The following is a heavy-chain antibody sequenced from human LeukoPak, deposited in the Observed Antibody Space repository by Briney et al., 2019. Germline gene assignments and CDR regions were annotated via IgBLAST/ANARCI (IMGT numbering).Heavy chain of an antibody. V-gene: IGHV4-34*01. Sequence: SETLSLTCAVYGGSFSGYYWSWICQPPGKGLEWIGEINHSGSTNYNPSLKSRVTISVDTSKNQFSLKLSSMTAADTAVYYCARDVYSSGWSSAYYYYMDVWGKGPTVTVSS. J-gene: IGHJ6*03. CDR1: GGSFSGYY. CDR3: ARDVYSSGWSSAYYYYMDV. D-gene: IGHD6-19*01. CDR2: INHSGST.